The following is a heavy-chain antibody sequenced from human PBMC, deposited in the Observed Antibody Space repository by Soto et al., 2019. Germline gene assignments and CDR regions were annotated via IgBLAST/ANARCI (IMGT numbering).Heavy chain of an antibody. CDR3: ASETFEGSGSYHFDY. CDR2: INHSGST. V-gene: IGHV4-34*01. J-gene: IGHJ4*02. CDR1: GVSFSGYY. Sequence: PSETLSLTCAVYGVSFSGYYWIWIRQPPGKGLEWIGEINHSGSTNYNPSLKSRVTISVDTSKNQFSLKLSSVTAADTAVYYCASETFEGSGSYHFDYWGQGTLVTVSS. D-gene: IGHD3-10*01.